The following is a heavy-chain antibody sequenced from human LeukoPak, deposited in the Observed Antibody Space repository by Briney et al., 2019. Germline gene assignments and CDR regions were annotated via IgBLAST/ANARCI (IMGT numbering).Heavy chain of an antibody. Sequence: ASVKVSCKASGGTFSSTTINWVRQAPGQGLEWMGGITPIFRTPDYAQKFQGRVTITAVESMSTAYMELSSLRSEDTAVYYCARGWLAETTVVTPYNYWGQGTLVTVSS. J-gene: IGHJ4*02. CDR1: GGTFSSTT. CDR3: ARGWLAETTVVTPYNY. D-gene: IGHD2-21*02. V-gene: IGHV1-69*13. CDR2: ITPIFRTP.